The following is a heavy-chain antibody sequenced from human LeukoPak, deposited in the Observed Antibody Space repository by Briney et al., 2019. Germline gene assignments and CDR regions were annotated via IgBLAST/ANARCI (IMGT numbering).Heavy chain of an antibody. J-gene: IGHJ4*02. Sequence: PGGSLRLSCAASGFTFSSYWMSWVRQAPGKGLEWVANIKQDGSEKYYVGSVKGRFTISRDNAKNSLYLQMNSLRAEDTAVYYCARAITIFGVVIDYFDYWGQGTLVTVSS. CDR2: IKQDGSEK. V-gene: IGHV3-7*01. D-gene: IGHD3-3*01. CDR3: ARAITIFGVVIDYFDY. CDR1: GFTFSSYW.